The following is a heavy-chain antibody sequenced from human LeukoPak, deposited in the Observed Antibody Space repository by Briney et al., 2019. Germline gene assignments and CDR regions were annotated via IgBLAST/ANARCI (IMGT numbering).Heavy chain of an antibody. CDR2: IYNDGST. V-gene: IGHV3-53*01. J-gene: IGHJ3*02. Sequence: GGSLRLSCAASGFTVSNNYMSCVRQAPGKGLEWVSIIYNDGSTYYADSMKGRFTISRDNSKNTLYLQVNSLRAEDTAMYYCARNILFAFDIWGQGTMVTVSS. CDR3: ARNILFAFDI. CDR1: GFTVSNNY.